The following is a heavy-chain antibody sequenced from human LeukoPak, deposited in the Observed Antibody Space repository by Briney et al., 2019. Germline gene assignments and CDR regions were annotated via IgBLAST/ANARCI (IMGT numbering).Heavy chain of an antibody. CDR2: IIPIFGTA. J-gene: IGHJ6*03. Sequence: ASVKVSCKASGGTFSSYAISWVRQAPGQGLEWMGGIIPIFGTANYAQKFQGRVTITADESTSTAYMELSSLRSEDTAVYYCARDLTIFGVVNNYYYMDAWGKGTTVTVSS. CDR1: GGTFSSYA. CDR3: ARDLTIFGVVNNYYYMDA. V-gene: IGHV1-69*13. D-gene: IGHD3-3*01.